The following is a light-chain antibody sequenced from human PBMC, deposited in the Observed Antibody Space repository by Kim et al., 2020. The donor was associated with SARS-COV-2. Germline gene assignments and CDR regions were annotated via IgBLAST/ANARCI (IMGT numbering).Light chain of an antibody. CDR1: QSIISD. V-gene: IGKV1-39*01. Sequence: SASVGDRVTITCRASQSIISDLNWYQQKPGKAPKLLIYAASSLQSGVPSRFSGSGSGTDFNLTISSLQPEDFATYYCQQSYSTPYSFGQGTKLEI. J-gene: IGKJ2*03. CDR3: QQSYSTPYS. CDR2: AAS.